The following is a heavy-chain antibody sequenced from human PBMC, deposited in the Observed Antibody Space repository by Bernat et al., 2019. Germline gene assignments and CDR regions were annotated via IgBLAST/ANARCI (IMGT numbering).Heavy chain of an antibody. CDR1: GFTFSSYA. CDR2: ISGSGGST. D-gene: IGHD5-12*01. Sequence: EVQLLESGGGLVQPGGSLRLSCAASGFTFSSYAMSWVRQAPGKGLEWVSAISGSGGSTDYGVSVKGQFTISRDNSKNTLYLQMNSMRDEDTAVYYWAKDLTGGYGPLIPSQVSPLDYWGQGTLVTVSS. CDR3: AKDLTGGYGPLIPSQVSPLDY. J-gene: IGHJ4*02. V-gene: IGHV3-23*01.